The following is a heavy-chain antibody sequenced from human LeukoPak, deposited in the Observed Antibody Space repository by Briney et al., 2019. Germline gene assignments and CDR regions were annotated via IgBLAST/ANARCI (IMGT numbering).Heavy chain of an antibody. CDR2: ISGSGGST. D-gene: IGHD3-22*01. V-gene: IGHV3-23*01. Sequence: GGSLRLSCAASGFTFSSYAMSWVRQAPGKGLEWVSAISGSGGSTYYADSVEGRFIISRDNSKNTLYLQMNSLRAEDTAVYYCAKTGADYYDSSGYYGNFDYWGQGTLVTVSS. CDR1: GFTFSSYA. J-gene: IGHJ4*02. CDR3: AKTGADYYDSSGYYGNFDY.